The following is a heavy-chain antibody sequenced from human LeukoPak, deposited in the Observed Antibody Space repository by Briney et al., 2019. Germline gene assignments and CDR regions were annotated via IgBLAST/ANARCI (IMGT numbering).Heavy chain of an antibody. V-gene: IGHV5-51*01. D-gene: IGHD2-21*02. CDR3: ARQDCGGDCPMEIVY. CDR1: GYSLTSYW. J-gene: IGHJ4*02. Sequence: GGSLKISCKGSGYSLTSYWIAWVRQMPGTGLEWMGIIYPGDSGTRYRPSFQGQLTISADKSISTACLQWSSLKAWDTAIYYCARQDCGGDCPMEIVYWGQGTLVTVSS. CDR2: IYPGDSGT.